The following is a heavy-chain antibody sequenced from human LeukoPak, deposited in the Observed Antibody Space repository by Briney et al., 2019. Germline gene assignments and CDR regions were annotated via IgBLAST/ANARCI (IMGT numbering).Heavy chain of an antibody. J-gene: IGHJ4*02. D-gene: IGHD1-26*01. CDR1: GGTISSYY. CDR2: IYYSGST. V-gene: IGHV4-59*12. Sequence: SETLSLTCTVSGGTISSYYWSWIRQHPGKGLEWIGYIYYSGSTNYNPSLKSRVTISVDTSKNQFSLKLSSVTAADTAVYYCARVARIVGATRGFDYWGQGTLVTVSS. CDR3: ARVARIVGATRGFDY.